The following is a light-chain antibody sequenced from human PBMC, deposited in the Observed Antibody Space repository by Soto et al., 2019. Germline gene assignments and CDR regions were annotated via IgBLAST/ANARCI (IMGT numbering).Light chain of an antibody. CDR3: QQYNDWPRT. CDR2: GAS. Sequence: IVSTQSPCTLSLSPGERATLSCRASQSVSNNYLAWYQQKPGQAPRLLIYGASTRATGIPARFSGSGSGTEFTLTISGPQSEDFAVYYCQQYNDWPRTFGPGTKVDI. J-gene: IGKJ3*01. V-gene: IGKV3-15*01. CDR1: QSVSNN.